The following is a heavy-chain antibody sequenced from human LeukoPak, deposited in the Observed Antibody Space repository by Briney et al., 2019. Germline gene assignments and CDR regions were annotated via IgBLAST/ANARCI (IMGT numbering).Heavy chain of an antibody. V-gene: IGHV1-2*02. CDR3: ARFSGSSNFDY. J-gene: IGHJ4*02. D-gene: IGHD1-26*01. CDR2: IYPNSGGT. Sequence: ASVKVSCRASGYTFSGYFMHWVRQAPGQGLEWMGWIYPNSGGTKYAQKFQGRVTMTRDTSISTIYMELSSLRSDDTAVYYCARFSGSSNFDYWGQGTLVTVSS. CDR1: GYTFSGYF.